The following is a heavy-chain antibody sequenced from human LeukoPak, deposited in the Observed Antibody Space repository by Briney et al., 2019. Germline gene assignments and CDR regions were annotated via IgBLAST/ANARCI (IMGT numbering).Heavy chain of an antibody. CDR2: IYYSGST. D-gene: IGHD2-2*02. CDR3: ARLRYTVVVPAAIYCYYGMDV. V-gene: IGHV4-59*01. J-gene: IGHJ6*02. Sequence: SETLSLTCTVSGGSISSYYWSWIRQPPGKGLEWIGYIYYSGSTNYNRVLMSRVSISVGTSKTQFSLKLSSVTAADTAEYYCARLRYTVVVPAAIYCYYGMDVWGQGTTVTVSS. CDR1: GGSISSYY.